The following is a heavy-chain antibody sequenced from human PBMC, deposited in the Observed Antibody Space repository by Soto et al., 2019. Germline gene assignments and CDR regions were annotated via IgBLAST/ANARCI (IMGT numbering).Heavy chain of an antibody. D-gene: IGHD6-19*01. CDR2: ISYDGNNK. Sequence: QVQLVESGGGVVQPGRSLRLSCAASGFTFSTHAMHWVRQAPGKGLKWVAVISYDGNNKYYADSVKGRFTISRDNSKNTLYLQMDSLRAEDAAVYSCARSPETSSANYVEYWGQGVLVTVSS. J-gene: IGHJ4*02. V-gene: IGHV3-30-3*01. CDR1: GFTFSTHA. CDR3: ARSPETSSANYVEY.